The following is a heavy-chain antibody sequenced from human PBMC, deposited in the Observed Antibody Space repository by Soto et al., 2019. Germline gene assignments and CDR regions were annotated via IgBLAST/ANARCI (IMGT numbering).Heavy chain of an antibody. Sequence: PSETLSLTCAVHGGTFSAYYWSWIRQAPGKGLEWIGEINHRGSATYSPSLKSRVTISVDTSKNQFSLKLSSVTAADTAVYYCARLLRSGSPGNWGQGTLVTVSS. J-gene: IGHJ4*02. CDR2: INHRGSA. V-gene: IGHV4-34*01. CDR1: GGTFSAYY. CDR3: ARLLRSGSPGN. D-gene: IGHD1-26*01.